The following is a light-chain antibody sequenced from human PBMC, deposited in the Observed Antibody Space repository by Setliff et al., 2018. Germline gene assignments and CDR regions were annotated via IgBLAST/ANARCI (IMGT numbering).Light chain of an antibody. V-gene: IGLV2-14*03. CDR2: DVS. CDR3: SSYTSSSASYV. CDR1: SSDVGGYNY. Sequence: LTQPASVSGSPGQSITISCTGISSDVGGYNYVSWYQQHPGKAPKLMIYDVSNRPSGVSNRFSGSKSGNTASLTISGLQAEDETDYYCSSYTSSSASYVFGTGTKVTVL. J-gene: IGLJ1*01.